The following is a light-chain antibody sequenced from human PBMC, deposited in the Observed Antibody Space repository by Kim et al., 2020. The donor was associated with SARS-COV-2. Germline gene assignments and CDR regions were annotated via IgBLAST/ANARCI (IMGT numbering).Light chain of an antibody. CDR3: QTWGTGIQV. V-gene: IGLV4-69*01. Sequence: QPVLTQSPSASASLGASVKITCTVSSGHSTYAIAWHQQQPGKGPRYLMKLNSDGSHTKGDGIPDRFSGSSSGADRYLTISSLQSEDEADYHCQTWGTGIQVFGGGTQLTVL. CDR1: SGHSTYA. CDR2: LNSDGSH. J-gene: IGLJ3*02.